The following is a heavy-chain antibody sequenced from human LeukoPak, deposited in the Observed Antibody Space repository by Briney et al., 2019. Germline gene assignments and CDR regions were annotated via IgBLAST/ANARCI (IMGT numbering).Heavy chain of an antibody. J-gene: IGHJ4*02. CDR2: INHRGST. Sequence: SETLSFTCAVYGGSFSGYHWSWIRQPPGKGLEWIGEINHRGSTNYNPSLKSRVTISVDTSKNQFSLKLSSVTAADTAVYYCARGSNWGDYWGQGTLVTVSS. CDR1: GGSFSGYH. D-gene: IGHD7-27*01. V-gene: IGHV4-34*01. CDR3: ARGSNWGDY.